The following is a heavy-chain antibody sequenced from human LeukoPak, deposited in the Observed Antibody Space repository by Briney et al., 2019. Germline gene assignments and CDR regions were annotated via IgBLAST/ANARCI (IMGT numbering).Heavy chain of an antibody. CDR3: AKEYYGFWSGYPNDAFDI. V-gene: IGHV3-30*18. D-gene: IGHD3-3*01. J-gene: IGHJ3*02. Sequence: GGSLRLSCAASGFTFSSYGMHWVRQAPGKGLEWVAVISYDGSNKYYADSVKGRFTISRDNSKNTLYRQMNSLRAEDTAVYYCAKEYYGFWSGYPNDAFDIWGQGTMVTVSS. CDR2: ISYDGSNK. CDR1: GFTFSSYG.